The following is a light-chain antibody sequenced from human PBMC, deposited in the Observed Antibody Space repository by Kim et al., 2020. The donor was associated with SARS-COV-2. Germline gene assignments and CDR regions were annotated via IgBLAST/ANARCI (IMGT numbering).Light chain of an antibody. Sequence: GQSITITCTGTSRDVGGYNYVSWYQQHPDKAPKLMIYDVSSRPSGVSNRFSGSKSGNTASLTISGPQAEDEADYYCSSFSTTTPVVFGGGTQLTVL. V-gene: IGLV2-14*03. CDR2: DVS. CDR3: SSFSTTTPVV. J-gene: IGLJ2*01. CDR1: SRDVGGYNY.